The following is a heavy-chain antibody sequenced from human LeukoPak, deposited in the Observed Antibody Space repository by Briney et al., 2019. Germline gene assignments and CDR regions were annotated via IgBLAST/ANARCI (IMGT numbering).Heavy chain of an antibody. V-gene: IGHV3-7*03. CDR1: GFTFSGFW. CDR2: INSDGSEG. Sequence: GRSLRLSCAVSGFTFSGFWMSWSRQAPGKGLEWVASINSDGSEGYYADVVKGRFTISRDNAKNSLYLQINSLRAEDTAVYYCARSSYSSSSSVWGQGTMVTVSS. D-gene: IGHD6-6*01. J-gene: IGHJ3*01. CDR3: ARSSYSSSSSV.